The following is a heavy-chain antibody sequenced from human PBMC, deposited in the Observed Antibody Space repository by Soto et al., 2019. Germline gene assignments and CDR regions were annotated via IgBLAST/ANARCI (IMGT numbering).Heavy chain of an antibody. Sequence: PGGSLRLSCASSVFTFIDYYMSWIRQAPGKGLEWVSYISSSSSYTNYADSVKGRFTISRDNAKNSLYLQMNSLRAEDTAVYYCARDLGVVPAGWRDYGMDVWGQGTTVTVSS. CDR1: VFTFIDYY. CDR3: ARDLGVVPAGWRDYGMDV. V-gene: IGHV3-11*06. D-gene: IGHD2-2*01. J-gene: IGHJ6*02. CDR2: ISSSSSYT.